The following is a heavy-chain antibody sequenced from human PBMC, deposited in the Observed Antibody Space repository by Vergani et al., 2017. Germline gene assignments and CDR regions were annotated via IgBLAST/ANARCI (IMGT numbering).Heavy chain of an antibody. V-gene: IGHV3-33*08. J-gene: IGHJ4*02. Sequence: VQLVESGGGLVQPGGSLRLSCAASGFTFSSYGMHWVRQAPGKGLEWVAVIWYDGSNKYYADSVKGRFTISRDNSKNTLYLQMNSLRAEDTAVYYCARTRYYYDSSGYSVYFDYWGQGTLVTVSS. CDR2: IWYDGSNK. CDR1: GFTFSSYG. D-gene: IGHD3-22*01. CDR3: ARTRYYYDSSGYSVYFDY.